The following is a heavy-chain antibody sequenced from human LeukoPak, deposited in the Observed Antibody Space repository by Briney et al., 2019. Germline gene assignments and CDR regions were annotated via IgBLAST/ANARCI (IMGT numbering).Heavy chain of an antibody. V-gene: IGHV3-9*03. J-gene: IGHJ3*02. D-gene: IGHD2/OR15-2a*01. Sequence: GRSLRLSCAASGFTFDDYAMHWVRQAPGKGLEWVSGISWNSGSIGYADSVKGRFTISRDNAKNSLYLQMNSLRADDMALYYCAGTDSFGAFDIWGQGTMVTVSS. CDR3: AGTDSFGAFDI. CDR1: GFTFDDYA. CDR2: ISWNSGSI.